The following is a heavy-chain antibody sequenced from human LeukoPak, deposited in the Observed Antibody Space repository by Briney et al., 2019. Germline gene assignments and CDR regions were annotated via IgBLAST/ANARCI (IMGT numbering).Heavy chain of an antibody. J-gene: IGHJ4*02. CDR1: GGSISSYY. D-gene: IGHD4-17*01. V-gene: IGHV4-4*07. CDR3: ARENDYGDSFDY. Sequence: PSETLSLTCTVSGGSISSYYWSWIRQPAGKGLEWIGRIYTSGSTNYDPSLKSRVTMSVDTSKNQLSLKLSSVTAADTAVYYCARENDYGDSFDYWGQGTLVTVSS. CDR2: IYTSGST.